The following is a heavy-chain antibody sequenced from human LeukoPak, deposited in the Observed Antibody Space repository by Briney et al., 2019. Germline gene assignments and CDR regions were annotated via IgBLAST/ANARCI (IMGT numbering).Heavy chain of an antibody. CDR2: ILYSGTT. J-gene: IGHJ4*02. V-gene: IGHV4-59*08. D-gene: IGHD5-12*01. CDR3: ARMGGYSGYATH. Sequence: PSETLSLTCTVSGGSISSYYWSWIRQPPGKGLEWIGYILYSGTTNSNPFLKSRVTISVDTSKNQISLKLSSVAAADTAVYYCARMGGYSGYATHWGQGTLVTVSS. CDR1: GGSISSYY.